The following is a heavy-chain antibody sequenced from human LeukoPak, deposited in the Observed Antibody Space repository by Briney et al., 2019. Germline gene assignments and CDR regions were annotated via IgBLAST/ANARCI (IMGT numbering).Heavy chain of an antibody. V-gene: IGHV3-23*01. CDR3: AKDPTGYYDSSGYYRQGPLFDY. D-gene: IGHD3-22*01. CDR1: GFTFSSYA. CDR2: ISGSGGST. J-gene: IGHJ4*02. Sequence: GGSLRLSCAASGFTFSSYAMSWVRQAPGKGLEWVSAISGSGGSTYYADSVKGRFTISRDNSKNTLYLQMNSLRAEDTAVYYRAKDPTGYYDSSGYYRQGPLFDYWGQGILITVSS.